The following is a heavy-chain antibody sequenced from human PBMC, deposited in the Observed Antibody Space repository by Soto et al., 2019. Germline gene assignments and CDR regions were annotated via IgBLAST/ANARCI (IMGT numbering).Heavy chain of an antibody. Sequence: QVQLVESGGGVVQPGRSLRLSCAASGFTFSSYAMHWVRQAPGKGLEWVAVISYDGSNKYYADSVKGRFTISRDNSKNTLYLQMNSLRAEDTAVYYCARDRVTWFGELSVWGQGNLVTVSS. V-gene: IGHV3-30-3*01. CDR1: GFTFSSYA. CDR3: ARDRVTWFGELSV. CDR2: ISYDGSNK. J-gene: IGHJ4*02. D-gene: IGHD3-10*01.